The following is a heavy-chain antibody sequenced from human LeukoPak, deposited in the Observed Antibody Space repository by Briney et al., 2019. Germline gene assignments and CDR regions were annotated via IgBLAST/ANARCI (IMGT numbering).Heavy chain of an antibody. V-gene: IGHV1-18*01. J-gene: IGHJ5*02. CDR3: ARTIVVVPAAIRNWFDP. Sequence: ASVKVSCKASGYTFTSYGISWVRQAPGQGLEWMGWISAYNGNTNYAQKLQGRVTMTTDTSTSTAYMELRSLRSDDTAVYYCARTIVVVPAAIRNWFDPWGQGTLVTVSS. CDR2: ISAYNGNT. CDR1: GYTFTSYG. D-gene: IGHD2-2*02.